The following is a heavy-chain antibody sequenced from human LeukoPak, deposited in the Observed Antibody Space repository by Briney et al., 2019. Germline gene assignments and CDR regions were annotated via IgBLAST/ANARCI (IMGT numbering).Heavy chain of an antibody. CDR1: AYTFTNYY. Sequence: ASVKVSCKTSAYTFTNYYLHWVRQAPGQGLEWMGIINPSGGSTSYAQKFQGRVTMTRDTSTSTVYMELSSLRSEDTAVYYCAREGSSGQLLWGQGSMVTVSS. D-gene: IGHD3-22*01. CDR2: INPSGGST. J-gene: IGHJ3*01. V-gene: IGHV1-46*01. CDR3: AREGSSGQLL.